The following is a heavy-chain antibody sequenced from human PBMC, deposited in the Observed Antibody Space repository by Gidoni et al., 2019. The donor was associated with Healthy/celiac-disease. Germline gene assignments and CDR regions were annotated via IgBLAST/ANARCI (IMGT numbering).Heavy chain of an antibody. CDR2: IIPIFGTA. D-gene: IGHD1-26*01. V-gene: IGHV1-69*01. J-gene: IGHJ2*01. Sequence: QVQLVQSGAEVKKPGSSVKVSCTASGGTFSSYAISWVRQAPGQGLEWMGGIIPIFGTANYAQKFQGRVTITADESTSTAYMELSSLRSEDTAVYYCARERPSGSYYVHWYFDLWGRGTLVTVSS. CDR3: ARERPSGSYYVHWYFDL. CDR1: GGTFSSYA.